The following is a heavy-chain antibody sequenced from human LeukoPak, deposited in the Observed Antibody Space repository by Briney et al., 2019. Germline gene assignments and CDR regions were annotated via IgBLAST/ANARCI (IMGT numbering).Heavy chain of an antibody. Sequence: PGGSLRLSCAASGFTFSRYWISWVRQAPGKGLEWVANIKQDGSEKNHVGSVKGRFTISRDNAKNSLYLQMNSLRAEDTAVYYCAREEHSSWYIVYFDYWGQGTLVTVSS. CDR3: AREEHSSWYIVYFDY. CDR2: IKQDGSEK. J-gene: IGHJ4*02. CDR1: GFTFSRYW. D-gene: IGHD6-13*01. V-gene: IGHV3-7*01.